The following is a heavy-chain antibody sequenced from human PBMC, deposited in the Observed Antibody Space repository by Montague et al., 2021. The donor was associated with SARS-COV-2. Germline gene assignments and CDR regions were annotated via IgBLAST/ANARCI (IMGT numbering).Heavy chain of an antibody. CDR3: ARVEGMIGGITHFDY. J-gene: IGHJ4*02. Sequence: SETLSLTCSVSGASMKSYYWTWVRQSPGKGLQWIGYTYYSGSTSYDPSLQSRLTMTVDTSKNQFTLRLMSVTAADSAVYYCARVEGMIGGITHFDYWGWGLPVTVSS. CDR2: TYYSGST. CDR1: GASMKSYY. D-gene: IGHD2-21*01. V-gene: IGHV4-59*01.